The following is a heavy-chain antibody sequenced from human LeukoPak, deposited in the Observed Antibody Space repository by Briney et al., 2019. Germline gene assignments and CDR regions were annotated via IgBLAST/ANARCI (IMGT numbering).Heavy chain of an antibody. CDR1: GFTFSSNA. J-gene: IGHJ4*02. CDR2: ISGSGGSA. D-gene: IGHD2-2*01. V-gene: IGHV3-23*01. CDR3: AKLSRDCSTTSCYVDY. Sequence: GGSLRLSCAASGFTFSSNAMSWVRQAPGKGLEWVSAISGSGGSADYADSVRGRFTISRDNSKNTLHLQMNSLRAEDTAVYYCAKLSRDCSTTSCYVDYWGQGTLVTVSS.